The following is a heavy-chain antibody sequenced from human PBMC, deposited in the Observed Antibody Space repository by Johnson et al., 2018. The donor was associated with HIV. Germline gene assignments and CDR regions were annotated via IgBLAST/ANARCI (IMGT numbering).Heavy chain of an antibody. CDR1: GFSFSSYA. CDR3: ARGGWGDAFDI. CDR2: ISCSGGST. D-gene: IGHD3-16*01. V-gene: IGHV3-23*04. J-gene: IGHJ3*02. Sequence: VHLVESGGGLVQSGGSLRLSCGASGFSFSSYAMSWVRQAPGKGLEWVSAISCSGGSTYYADSVTGRFTISRDNSKNTLYLQMNSLRAEDTAVYYCARGGWGDAFDIWGQGTIVTVSS.